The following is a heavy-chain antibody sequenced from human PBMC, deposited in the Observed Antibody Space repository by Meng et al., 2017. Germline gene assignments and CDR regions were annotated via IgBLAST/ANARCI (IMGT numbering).Heavy chain of an antibody. CDR3: AVVYYDFWSGYYKERWFDP. D-gene: IGHD3-3*01. V-gene: IGHV1-69*06. J-gene: IGHJ5*02. CDR2: IIPIFGTA. CDR1: GGTFSSYA. Sequence: SVKVSCKASGGTFSSYAISRVRQAPGQGLEWMGGIIPIFGTANYAQKFQGRVTITADKSTSTAYMELSSLRSEDTAVYYCAVVYYDFWSGYYKERWFDPWGQGTLVTVSS.